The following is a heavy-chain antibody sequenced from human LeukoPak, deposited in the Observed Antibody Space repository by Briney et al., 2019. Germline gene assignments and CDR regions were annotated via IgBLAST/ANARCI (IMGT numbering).Heavy chain of an antibody. CDR1: GYTFTSYD. V-gene: IGHV1-8*01. D-gene: IGHD6-13*01. Sequence: ASVKVSCKASGYTFTSYDINWVRQAPGQGLEWMGWVNPNSANTGYAQKFQGRVTFTSDDSTSTAYMELSSLRSGDTAVYYCARLKRGIGAAGTSLRGWFDPWGQGTLVTVSS. CDR2: VNPNSANT. J-gene: IGHJ5*02. CDR3: ARLKRGIGAAGTSLRGWFDP.